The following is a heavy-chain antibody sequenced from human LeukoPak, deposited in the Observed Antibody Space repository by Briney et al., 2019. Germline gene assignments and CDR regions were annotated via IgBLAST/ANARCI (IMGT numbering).Heavy chain of an antibody. CDR1: GYTFTGYY. V-gene: IGHV1-2*02. J-gene: IGHJ4*02. Sequence: ASVKVFCKSSGYTFTGYYMHWVRQAPGQGLEWMGWINPNSGGTNYAQKFQGRVTMTRDTSISTAYMELSRLRSDDTAVYYCARVPGYSYGSLNYWGQGTLVTVSS. CDR2: INPNSGGT. D-gene: IGHD5-18*01. CDR3: ARVPGYSYGSLNY.